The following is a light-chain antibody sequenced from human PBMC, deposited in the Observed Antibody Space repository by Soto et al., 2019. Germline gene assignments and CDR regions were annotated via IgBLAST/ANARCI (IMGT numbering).Light chain of an antibody. CDR2: KTS. V-gene: IGKV1-5*03. J-gene: IGKJ2*01. CDR1: QSIRSW. CDR3: QQYSTYPYT. Sequence: DIQMTQSPSTLSASVGDRVTITCRASQSIRSWLAWYQQKPGKAPKLLIYKTSSLESGVPSRFSSSGSGTEYILTITSLQPDDFAAYYCQQYSTYPYTFGQGTKLEIK.